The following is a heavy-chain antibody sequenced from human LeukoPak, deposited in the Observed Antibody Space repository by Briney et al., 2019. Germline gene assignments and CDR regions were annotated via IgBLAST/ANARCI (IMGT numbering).Heavy chain of an antibody. J-gene: IGHJ3*02. Sequence: GGSLRLSCAASGFAVSSNYMSWVRQAPGKGLEWVSLIYSGLSTYYADSVRGRFTISRDNSKNTLYLQMNTLRAEDTAVYYCASGIAVNAFDIWGQGTMVTVSS. CDR3: ASGIAVNAFDI. D-gene: IGHD6-19*01. V-gene: IGHV3-53*01. CDR1: GFAVSSNY. CDR2: IYSGLST.